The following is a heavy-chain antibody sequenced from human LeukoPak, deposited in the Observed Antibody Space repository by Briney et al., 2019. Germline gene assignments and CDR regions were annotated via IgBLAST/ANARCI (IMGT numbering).Heavy chain of an antibody. Sequence: GGSLRLSCAASGFTFSSYAMSWVRQAPGKGLEWVSAISGSGGSTYYADSVKGRFTISRDNSKNTLYLQMNSLRAEDTAVYYCAKQGTEWELLVSVTFFFDYWGQGTLVTVSS. CDR2: ISGSGGST. J-gene: IGHJ4*02. CDR1: GFTFSSYA. V-gene: IGHV3-23*01. CDR3: AKQGTEWELLVSVTFFFDY. D-gene: IGHD1-26*01.